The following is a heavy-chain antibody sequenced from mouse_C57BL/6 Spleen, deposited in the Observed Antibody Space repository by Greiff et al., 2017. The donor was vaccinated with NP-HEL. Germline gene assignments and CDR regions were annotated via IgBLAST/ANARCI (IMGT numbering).Heavy chain of an antibody. V-gene: IGHV1-50*01. CDR1: GYTFTSYW. CDR3: ARIDGSIPHRGY. CDR2: IDPSASYT. J-gene: IGHJ2*01. D-gene: IGHD1-1*02. Sequence: QVQLQQPGAELVKPGASVKLSCKASGYTFTSYWMQWVKQRPGQGLEWIGEIDPSASYTNYNQKFKGKATLTVDTSSSTAYMQLSSLTSEDSAVYYCARIDGSIPHRGYWGQGTTLTVSA.